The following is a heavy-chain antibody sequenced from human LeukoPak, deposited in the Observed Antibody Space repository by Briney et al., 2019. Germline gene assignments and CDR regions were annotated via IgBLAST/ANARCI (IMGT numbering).Heavy chain of an antibody. D-gene: IGHD3-9*01. Sequence: GGSLRLSCATSGFIVSTNYMSWVRQAPGKGLEWVSVIFSGGSTYYADSVKGRFTISRDNSKNTLYLQMNSLRAEDTAVYYCVQAVDGIRYFDWLPPYYYYYMDVWGKGTTVTISS. CDR2: IFSGGST. V-gene: IGHV3-53*05. CDR1: GFIVSTNY. CDR3: VQAVDGIRYFDWLPPYYYYYMDV. J-gene: IGHJ6*03.